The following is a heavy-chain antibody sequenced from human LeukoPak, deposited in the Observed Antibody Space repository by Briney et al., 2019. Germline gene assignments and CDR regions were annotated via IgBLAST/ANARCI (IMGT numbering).Heavy chain of an antibody. CDR2: ISYDGSNK. V-gene: IGHV3-30*04. Sequence: GRSLRLSCAASGFTFSSYAMHWVRQAPGKGLEWVAVISYDGSNKYYADSVKGRFTIPRDNAKNSLYLQMNSLRAEDTAVYYCARDLGPPDYWGQGTLVTVSS. CDR3: ARDLGPPDY. J-gene: IGHJ4*02. CDR1: GFTFSSYA.